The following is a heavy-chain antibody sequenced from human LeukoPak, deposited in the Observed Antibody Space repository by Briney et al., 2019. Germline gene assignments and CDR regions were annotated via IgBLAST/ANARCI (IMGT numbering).Heavy chain of an antibody. CDR1: GGSIGLYY. CDR3: ARHQHAGREHYYGIDV. J-gene: IGHJ6*02. Sequence: SETLSLTCTVSGGSIGLYYWAWIRQPPGKGLEWIGYIFHTGSTNCNPSLKSRLTISVDTSRNQFSLRLSSVTAADTAVYYCARHQHAGREHYYGIDVWGQGTTVSVSS. V-gene: IGHV4-59*08. CDR2: IFHTGST. D-gene: IGHD1-26*01.